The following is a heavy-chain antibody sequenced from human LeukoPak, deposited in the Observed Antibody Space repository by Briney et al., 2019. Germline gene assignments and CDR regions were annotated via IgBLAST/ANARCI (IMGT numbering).Heavy chain of an antibody. D-gene: IGHD3-10*02. CDR2: ISSSGSTI. J-gene: IGHJ6*04. CDR1: GFTFSSFA. V-gene: IGHV3-48*03. CDR3: AELGITMIGGV. Sequence: GGSLRLSCAASGFTFSSFAMSWIRQAPGKGLEWVSYISSSGSTIYYADSVKGRFTISRDNAKNSLYLQMNSLRAEDTAVYYCAELGITMIGGVWGKGTTVTISS.